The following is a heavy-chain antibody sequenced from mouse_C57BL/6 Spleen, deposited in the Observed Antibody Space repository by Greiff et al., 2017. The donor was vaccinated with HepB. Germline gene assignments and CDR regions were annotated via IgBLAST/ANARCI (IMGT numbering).Heavy chain of an antibody. CDR2: IDPSDSET. D-gene: IGHD2-3*01. V-gene: IGHV1-52*01. J-gene: IGHJ2*01. Sequence: VQLQQPGAELVRPGSSVKLSCKASGYTFTSYWMHWVKQRPIQGLELIGNIDPSDSETHYNQKFKDKATLTVDKSSSTAYMQLSSLTSVDSAVYYCARSGYDGYYVDYWGQGTTLTVSS. CDR3: ARSGYDGYYVDY. CDR1: GYTFTSYW.